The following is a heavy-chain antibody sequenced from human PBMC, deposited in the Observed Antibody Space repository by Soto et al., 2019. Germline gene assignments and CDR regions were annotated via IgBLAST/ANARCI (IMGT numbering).Heavy chain of an antibody. Sequence: PSETLSLTCAVYGGSFSGYYWSWIRQPPGKGLEWIGEINHSGSTNYNPSLKSRVTISVDTSKNQFSLKLSSVTAADTAVYYCARGPGYCSGGSCYPRPNNFDYWGQGTLVTVSS. CDR2: INHSGST. CDR1: GGSFSGYY. D-gene: IGHD2-15*01. V-gene: IGHV4-34*01. CDR3: ARGPGYCSGGSCYPRPNNFDY. J-gene: IGHJ4*02.